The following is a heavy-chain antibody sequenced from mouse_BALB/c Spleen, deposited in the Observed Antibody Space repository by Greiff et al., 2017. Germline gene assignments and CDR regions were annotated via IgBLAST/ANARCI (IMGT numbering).Heavy chain of an antibody. D-gene: IGHD1-1*01. CDR1: GYTFTSYW. V-gene: IGHV1-87*01. Sequence: QVQLQQSGAELARPGASVKLSCKASGYTFTSYWMQWVKQRPGQGLEWIGAIYPGDGDTRYTQKFKGKATLTADKSSSTAYMQLSSLASEDSAVYYCASYYGSSYYAMDYWGQGTSVTVSS. CDR2: IYPGDGDT. J-gene: IGHJ4*01. CDR3: ASYYGSSYYAMDY.